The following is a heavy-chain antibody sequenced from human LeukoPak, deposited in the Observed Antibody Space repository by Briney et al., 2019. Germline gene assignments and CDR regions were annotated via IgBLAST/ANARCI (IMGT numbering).Heavy chain of an antibody. CDR3: ARATVTTAYFDY. D-gene: IGHD4-17*01. V-gene: IGHV1-46*01. CDR1: GYTFTSYY. Sequence: ASVKVSCKASGYTFTSYYMHWMRHPPGQGLEWMGIINPSGGSTSYAQKFHGRVTMTRDTSTSNVYMLQSSLRSEDTAVYYCARATVTTAYFDYWGQGTLVTVSS. J-gene: IGHJ4*02. CDR2: INPSGGST.